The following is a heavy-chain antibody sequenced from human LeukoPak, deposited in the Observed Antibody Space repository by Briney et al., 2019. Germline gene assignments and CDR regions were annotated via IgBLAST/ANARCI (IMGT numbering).Heavy chain of an antibody. CDR2: IKPDGSEK. J-gene: IGHJ4*02. Sequence: GGSLRLSCAASGFSFSSSGMNWVRQAPGKGLECVANIKPDGSEKYYVDSVKGRFTISRDNAKNSLFLQMNSLRGEDTAVYYCANGNYFDYWGQGTLVTVSS. V-gene: IGHV3-7*01. CDR1: GFSFSSSG. CDR3: ANGNYFDY.